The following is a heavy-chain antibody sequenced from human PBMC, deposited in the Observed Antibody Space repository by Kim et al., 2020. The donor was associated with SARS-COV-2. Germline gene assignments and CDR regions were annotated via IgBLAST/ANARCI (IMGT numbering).Heavy chain of an antibody. CDR2: IYTSGST. CDR1: GGSISSGSYY. D-gene: IGHD1-26*01. J-gene: IGHJ5*02. Sequence: SETLSLTCTVSGGSISSGSYYWSWIRQPAGKGLEWIGRIYTSGSTNYNPSLKSRVTISVDTSKNQFSLKLSSVTAADTAVYYCARCRVGATVGWWFDPWGQGTLVTVSS. CDR3: ARCRVGATVGWWFDP. V-gene: IGHV4-61*02.